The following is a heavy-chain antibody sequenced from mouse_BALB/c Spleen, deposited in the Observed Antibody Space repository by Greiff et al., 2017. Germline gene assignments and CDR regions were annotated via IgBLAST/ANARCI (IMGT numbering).Heavy chain of an antibody. V-gene: IGHV5-6-3*01. D-gene: IGHD3-1*01. J-gene: IGHJ4*01. CDR2: INSNGGSYT. CDR1: GFTFSSYG. CDR3: ARHGRPYAMDY. Sequence: EVQVVESGGGLVQPGGSLKLSCAASGFTFSSYGMSWVRQTPDKRLELVATINSNGGSYTYYPDSVKGRFTISRDNAKNTLYLQMSSLKSEDTAMYYCARHGRPYAMDYWGQGTSVTVSS.